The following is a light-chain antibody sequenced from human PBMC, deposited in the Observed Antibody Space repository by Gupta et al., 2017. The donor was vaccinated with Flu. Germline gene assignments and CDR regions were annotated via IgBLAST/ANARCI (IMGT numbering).Light chain of an antibody. CDR2: DVN. J-gene: IGLJ3*02. Sequence: QSALTQPRSVSGSPGQSVTLSCTLTSRDVGSYNYVSWYQQHPGKAPKLIIYDVNRRPSGVPDRFSGSTSGNTASLTVSGLQAEDEADYYCCSYAGTYTWVFGGGTKLTVL. CDR1: SRDVGSYNY. CDR3: CSYAGTYTWV. V-gene: IGLV2-11*01.